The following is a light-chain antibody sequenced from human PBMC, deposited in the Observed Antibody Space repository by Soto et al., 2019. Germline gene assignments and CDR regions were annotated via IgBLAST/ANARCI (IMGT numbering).Light chain of an antibody. CDR3: QQYDSLPLT. CDR2: DVS. V-gene: IGKV1-33*01. J-gene: IGKJ5*01. Sequence: DIQMTQSPPSLSVSVGDRVTITCQASQDISNYLHWFQQKPGKAPPLLIFDVSNLQTGVPSRFSGGGSGTDFALTISSLEPEDIATYYCQQYDSLPLTFGQGTRLEI. CDR1: QDISNY.